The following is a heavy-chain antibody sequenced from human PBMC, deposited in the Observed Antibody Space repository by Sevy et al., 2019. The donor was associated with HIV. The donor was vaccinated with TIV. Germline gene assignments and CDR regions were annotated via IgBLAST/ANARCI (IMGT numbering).Heavy chain of an antibody. CDR3: ARVRVSRGREYYYMDV. Sequence: SETLSLTCTVSGGSISSYYWSWIRQPPGKGLEWIGYIYYSGSTNYNPSLKSRVTISVDTSKNQFSLKLSSVTAADTAVYYCARVRVSRGREYYYMDVWGKGTTVTVSS. CDR2: IYYSGST. J-gene: IGHJ6*03. V-gene: IGHV4-59*01. CDR1: GGSISSYY. D-gene: IGHD2-21*01.